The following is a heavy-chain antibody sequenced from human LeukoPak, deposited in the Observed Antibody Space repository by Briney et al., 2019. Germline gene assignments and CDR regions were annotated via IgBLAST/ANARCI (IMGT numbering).Heavy chain of an antibody. J-gene: IGHJ4*02. CDR2: ISAYNGNT. V-gene: IGHV1-18*01. CDR3: ASADQYSGGWEGGAY. D-gene: IGHD6-19*01. Sequence: ASVKVSCKASGYTFTSYGISWVRQAPGQGLEWMGWISAYNGNTNYAQKLQGRVTMTTDTSTSTAYMELRSLRSDDTAVYYCASADQYSGGWEGGAYWGQGTLVTVSS. CDR1: GYTFTSYG.